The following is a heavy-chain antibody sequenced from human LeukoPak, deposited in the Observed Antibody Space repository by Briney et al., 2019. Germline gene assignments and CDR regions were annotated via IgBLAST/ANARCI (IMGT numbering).Heavy chain of an antibody. V-gene: IGHV3-30*03. CDR2: ISYDGSNK. Sequence: GGSLRLSCAASGFTFSSYWMHWVRQAPGKGLEWVAVISYDGSNKYYADSVKGRFTISRDNSKNTLYLQMNSLRAEDTAVYYCAREESVGAIYVWGSYRSNYFDYWGQGTLVTVSS. CDR3: AREESVGAIYVWGSYRSNYFDY. D-gene: IGHD3-16*02. J-gene: IGHJ4*02. CDR1: GFTFSSYW.